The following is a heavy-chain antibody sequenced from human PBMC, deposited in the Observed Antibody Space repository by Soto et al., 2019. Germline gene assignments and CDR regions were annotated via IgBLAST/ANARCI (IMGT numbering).Heavy chain of an antibody. D-gene: IGHD4-17*01. Sequence: QVQLVESGGGVVQPGRSLRLSCAASGFTFSSYGMHWVRQAPGKGLEWVAVIWYAGSNKYYADSVKGRFTISRDNSKNTLYLQMNSLRAEDTAVYYCARLNKDGDLYYDYWGQGTLVTVSS. V-gene: IGHV3-33*01. CDR1: GFTFSSYG. CDR3: ARLNKDGDLYYDY. J-gene: IGHJ4*02. CDR2: IWYAGSNK.